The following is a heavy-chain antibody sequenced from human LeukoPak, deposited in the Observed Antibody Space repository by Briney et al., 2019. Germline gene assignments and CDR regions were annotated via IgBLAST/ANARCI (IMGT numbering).Heavy chain of an antibody. CDR2: ISSSATNI. Sequence: GGSLRLSCAASGCSFSSSEMNWVRLAPGKGLEWVSHISSSATNIYYADSVKGRFTISRDNAKNSLYLQTNSLRAEDTAVYYCAKEGRYDALDIWGQGTMVTVSS. CDR3: AKEGRYDALDI. J-gene: IGHJ3*02. D-gene: IGHD1-26*01. V-gene: IGHV3-48*03. CDR1: GCSFSSSE.